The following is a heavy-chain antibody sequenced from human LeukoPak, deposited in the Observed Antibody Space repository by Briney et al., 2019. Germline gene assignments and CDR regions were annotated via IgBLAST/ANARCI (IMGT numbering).Heavy chain of an antibody. CDR3: ARQGYSYGSRYYFDY. CDR2: IYYSGST. Sequence: SETLSLTCTVSGGSISSSSYYWGWLRPPPGKGLEWVGSIYYSGSTYYNPSLKSRVTISVDTSKNQFSLKLSSVTAADTAVYYCARQGYSYGSRYYFDYWGQGTLVTVSS. CDR1: GGSISSSSYY. J-gene: IGHJ4*02. V-gene: IGHV4-39*01. D-gene: IGHD5-18*01.